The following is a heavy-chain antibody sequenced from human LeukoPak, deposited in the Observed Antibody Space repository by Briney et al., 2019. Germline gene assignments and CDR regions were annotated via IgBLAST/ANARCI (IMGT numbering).Heavy chain of an antibody. J-gene: IGHJ4*02. D-gene: IGHD1/OR15-1a*01. V-gene: IGHV3-53*01. Sequence: GGSLRLSCAAAGFTVNANYVTWVRQAPGKGPECVSVIYSGDSTYYADSVKGRFTISRDNSKNTLYLQMNSLRAEDTAIYYCARVNKGHYLDYWGKGALVTVSS. CDR1: GFTVNANY. CDR2: IYSGDST. CDR3: ARVNKGHYLDY.